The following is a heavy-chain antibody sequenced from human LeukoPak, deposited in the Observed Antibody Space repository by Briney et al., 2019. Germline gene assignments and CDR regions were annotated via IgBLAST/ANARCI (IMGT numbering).Heavy chain of an antibody. J-gene: IGHJ5*02. CDR2: IYYSGST. V-gene: IGHV4-30-4*02. D-gene: IGHD1-26*01. CDR1: GGSISSGDYY. Sequence: SSETLSLTCTVSGGSISSGDYYWSWIRQPPGKGLEWIGYIYYSGSTYYNPSLKSRVTISVDTSKNQFSLKLSSVTAADTAVYYCASVVGSVGASWFDPWGQGTLVTVSS. CDR3: ASVVGSVGASWFDP.